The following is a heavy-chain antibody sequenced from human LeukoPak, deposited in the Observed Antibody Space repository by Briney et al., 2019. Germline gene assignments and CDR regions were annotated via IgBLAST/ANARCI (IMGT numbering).Heavy chain of an antibody. J-gene: IGHJ4*02. CDR1: GYTFTSYY. Sequence: ASVKASCTASGYTFTSYYMHWVRQAPGQGLEWMGIINPSGGSTSYAQKFQGGVTMTRDTSTSTVYMELSSLRSEDTAVYYCARDIVVVPAAGMDYWGQGTLVSVSS. CDR3: ARDIVVVPAAGMDY. D-gene: IGHD2-2*01. V-gene: IGHV1-46*01. CDR2: INPSGGST.